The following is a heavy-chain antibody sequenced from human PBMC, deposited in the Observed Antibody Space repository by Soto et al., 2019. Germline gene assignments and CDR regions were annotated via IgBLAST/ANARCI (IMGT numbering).Heavy chain of an antibody. D-gene: IGHD6-13*01. J-gene: IGHJ6*02. Sequence: QVQLVQSGAEVKKPGSSVKVSCKASGGTFSSYAISWVRQAPGQGLEWMGGIIPIFGTANYAQKFQGRVTITADESTSTAYMDLRSLRSEDTAVYYCARDSGAAGIRPRVFDYDYYCRDFWGQGTTVTVSS. V-gene: IGHV1-69*01. CDR3: ARDSGAAGIRPRVFDYDYYCRDF. CDR1: GGTFSSYA. CDR2: IIPIFGTA.